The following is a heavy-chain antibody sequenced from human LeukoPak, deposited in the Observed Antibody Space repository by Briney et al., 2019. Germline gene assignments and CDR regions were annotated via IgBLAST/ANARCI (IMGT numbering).Heavy chain of an antibody. D-gene: IGHD3-3*01. CDR2: IYYSGST. CDR1: GYSISSGYY. Sequence: SETLSLTCTVSGYSISSGYYWGWIRQPPGKGLEWIGSIYYSGSTYYNPSLKSRVTISVDTSKNQFSLKLSSVTAADTAVYYCARGDYDFWSGSNILFDYRGQGTLVTVSS. CDR3: ARGDYDFWSGSNILFDY. J-gene: IGHJ4*02. V-gene: IGHV4-38-2*02.